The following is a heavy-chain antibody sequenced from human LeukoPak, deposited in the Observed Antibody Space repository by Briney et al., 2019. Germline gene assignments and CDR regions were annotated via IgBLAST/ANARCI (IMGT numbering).Heavy chain of an antibody. Sequence: GGSLRLSCAASGFTFSSYGMHWVRQAPGKGLEWVAVISYGGSNKYYADSVKGRFTISRDNSKNTLYLQMNSLRAEDTAVYYCAKDGRITMIVVDNWFDPWGQGTLVTVSS. V-gene: IGHV3-30*18. CDR2: ISYGGSNK. J-gene: IGHJ5*02. CDR1: GFTFSSYG. CDR3: AKDGRITMIVVDNWFDP. D-gene: IGHD3-22*01.